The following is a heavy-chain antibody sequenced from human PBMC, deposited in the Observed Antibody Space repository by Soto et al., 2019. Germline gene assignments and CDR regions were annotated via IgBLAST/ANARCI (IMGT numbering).Heavy chain of an antibody. CDR1: GFTFSSYA. V-gene: IGHV3-23*01. D-gene: IGHD2-15*01. CDR3: AKDLYCSGGSCYSEWAFDI. CDR2: ISGSGGST. Sequence: EVQLLESGGGLVQPGGSVRLSCAASGFTFSSYAMSWVRQAPGKGLEWVSAISGSGGSTYYADSVKGRFTISRDNSKNTLYLQMNRLRAEDTAVYYCAKDLYCSGGSCYSEWAFDIWGQGTMVTVSS. J-gene: IGHJ3*02.